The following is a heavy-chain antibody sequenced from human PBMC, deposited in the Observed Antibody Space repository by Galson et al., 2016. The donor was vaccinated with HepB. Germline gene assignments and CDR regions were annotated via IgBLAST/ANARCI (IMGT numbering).Heavy chain of an antibody. V-gene: IGHV3-64D*06. CDR3: VRDQGRYNH. CDR1: GFIFNAYA. J-gene: IGHJ5*02. CDR2: ISGNGGTT. Sequence: SLRLSCAASGFIFNAYAIHWVRQAPGKGLECVSAISGNGGTTYYPDSVKCRFTISRDNSKNTLYLQMSSLRADDTAVYYCVRDQGRYNHWGQETLVTVSS. D-gene: IGHD1-14*01.